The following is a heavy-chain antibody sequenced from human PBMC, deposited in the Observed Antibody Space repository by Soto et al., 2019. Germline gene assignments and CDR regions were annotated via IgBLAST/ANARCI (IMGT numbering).Heavy chain of an antibody. CDR1: GGSISSSSYY. CDR3: ARQAVAGTRWPPSYFDY. V-gene: IGHV4-39*01. CDR2: IYYSGST. J-gene: IGHJ4*02. Sequence: SETLSLTCTVSGGSISSSSYYWGWIRQPPGKGLEWIGSIYYSGSTYYNPSLKSRVTISVDTSKNQFSLKLSSVTAADTAVYYCARQAVAGTRWPPSYFDYWGQGTLVTVSS. D-gene: IGHD6-19*01.